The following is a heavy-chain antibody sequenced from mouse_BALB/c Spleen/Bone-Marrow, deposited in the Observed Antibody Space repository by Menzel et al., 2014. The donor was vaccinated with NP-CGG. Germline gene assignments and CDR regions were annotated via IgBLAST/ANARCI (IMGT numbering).Heavy chain of an antibody. J-gene: IGHJ3*01. CDR1: GFTFSSYT. Sequence: EVKLMESGGGLVQPGGSLKLSCAASGFTFSSYTMSWVRQTPEKRLDWVAYISNGGGSTYYPDTVKGRSTISRDNAKNTLYLQMSSLKSEDTAMYYCARGNGFAYWGQGTLVTVSA. V-gene: IGHV5-12-2*01. CDR3: ARGNGFAY. CDR2: ISNGGGST.